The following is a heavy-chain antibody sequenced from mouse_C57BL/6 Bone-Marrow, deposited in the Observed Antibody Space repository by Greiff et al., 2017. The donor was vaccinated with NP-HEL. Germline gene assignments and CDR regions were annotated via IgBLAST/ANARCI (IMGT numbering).Heavy chain of an antibody. J-gene: IGHJ2*01. CDR3: ASLYYSNSFFDY. D-gene: IGHD2-5*01. CDR2: ISYDGSN. V-gene: IGHV3-6*01. Sequence: EVQLVESGPGLVKPSQSLSLTCSVTGYSITSGYYWNWIRQFPGNKLEWMGYISYDGSNNYNPSLKNRISITRDTSKNQFFLKLNSVTTEDTATYYCASLYYSNSFFDYWGQGTTLTVSS. CDR1: GYSITSGYY.